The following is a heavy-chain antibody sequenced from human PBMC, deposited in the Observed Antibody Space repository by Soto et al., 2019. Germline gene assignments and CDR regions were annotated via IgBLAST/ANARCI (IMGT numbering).Heavy chain of an antibody. CDR3: ARQGFGQLHGLVDV. J-gene: IGHJ6*02. V-gene: IGHV4-59*08. Sequence: PSETLSLTCSVSGGSITSHYCSWFRQPPGKGLEWIGYIHHSGSTSYNPSLKSRVTMSVDTSKNQFSLKVSSVTAADTALYYCARQGFGQLHGLVDVWGPGTKVTVSS. CDR2: IHHSGST. CDR1: GGSITSHY. D-gene: IGHD3-10*01.